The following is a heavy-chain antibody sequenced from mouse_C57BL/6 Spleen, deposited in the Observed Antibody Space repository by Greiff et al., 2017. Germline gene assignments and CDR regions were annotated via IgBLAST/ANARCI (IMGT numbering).Heavy chain of an antibody. CDR1: GFNIKDYY. V-gene: IGHV14-2*01. CDR2: IDPEDGDT. CDR3: ANFYGSSGFDY. Sequence: EVQLQQSGAELVKPGASVKLSCTASGFNIKDYYMHWVKQRTEQGLEWIGRIDPEDGDTKYAPKFQGKATITADTSSNTAYLQRSSLTAEDTAVYYCANFYGSSGFDYWGQGTTLTVSS. D-gene: IGHD1-1*01. J-gene: IGHJ2*01.